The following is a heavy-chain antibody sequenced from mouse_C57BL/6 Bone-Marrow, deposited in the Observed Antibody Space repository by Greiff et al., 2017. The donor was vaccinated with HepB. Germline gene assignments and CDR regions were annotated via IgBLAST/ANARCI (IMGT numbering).Heavy chain of an antibody. CDR3: ARFTTVVATNYFDD. CDR1: GYTFTDYN. V-gene: IGHV1-18*01. CDR2: INPNNGGT. J-gene: IGHJ2*01. Sequence: EVQLQQSGPELVKPGASVKIPCKASGYTFTDYNMDWVKQSHGKSLEWIGDINPNNGGTIYNQKFKGKATLTVDKSSSTAYMELRSLTSEDTAVYYCARFTTVVATNYFDDWGQGTTLTVSS. D-gene: IGHD1-1*01.